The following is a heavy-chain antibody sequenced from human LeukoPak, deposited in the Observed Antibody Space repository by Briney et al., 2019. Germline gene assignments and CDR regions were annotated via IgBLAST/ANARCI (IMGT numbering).Heavy chain of an antibody. D-gene: IGHD3-9*01. CDR2: IYHSGST. V-gene: IGHV4-4*02. J-gene: IGHJ4*02. CDR3: ARKGYYNLAFDY. Sequence: SWVRQAPGKGLEWIGEIYHSGSTNYNPSLKSRVTISVDKSKHQFSLKLSSVTAADTAVYYCARKGYYNLAFDYWGQGTLVTVSS.